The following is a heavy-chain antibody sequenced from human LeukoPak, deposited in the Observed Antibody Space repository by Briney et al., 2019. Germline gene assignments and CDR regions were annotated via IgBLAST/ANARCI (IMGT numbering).Heavy chain of an antibody. J-gene: IGHJ4*02. V-gene: IGHV3-48*04. CDR1: GFIFSSYG. CDR2: ISSSGSTI. CDR3: AREGYSYGFDY. Sequence: GGSLRLSCAASGFIFSSYGMHWVRQAPDKGLEWVSYISSSGSTIYYADSVKGRFTISRDNAKNSLYLQMNSLRAEDTAVYYCAREGYSYGFDYWGQGTLVTVSS. D-gene: IGHD5-18*01.